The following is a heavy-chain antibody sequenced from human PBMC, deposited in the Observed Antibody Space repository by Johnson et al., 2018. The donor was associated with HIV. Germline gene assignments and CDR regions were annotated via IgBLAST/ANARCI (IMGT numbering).Heavy chain of an antibody. Sequence: QVQLVESGGGLVKPGGSLRLTCAASGLTFSDAWMSWVRQAPGKGLEGVAVISNDGSNEYYADSVKGRFTISRDNGMNSLYLKMNSLRAEDTAVYYCVRGGTAYWDRVSAFDIWGQGTMVTVSS. D-gene: IGHD2-8*02. V-gene: IGHV3-30*03. CDR3: VRGGTAYWDRVSAFDI. CDR2: ISNDGSNE. CDR1: GLTFSDAW. J-gene: IGHJ3*02.